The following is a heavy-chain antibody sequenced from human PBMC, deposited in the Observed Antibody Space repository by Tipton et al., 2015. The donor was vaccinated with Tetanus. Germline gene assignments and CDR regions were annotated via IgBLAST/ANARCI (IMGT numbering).Heavy chain of an antibody. D-gene: IGHD2-21*02. CDR1: GASIGSISYY. Sequence: TLSLTCTVSGASIGSISYYWSWIRQPPGKGLEWIGYTYYSGSTGYNPSLKSRVTISIDSSKNQFSLKLTSVTAADTAVYYCARAGMVTDDRSKFDSWGQGSLVSVSS. V-gene: IGHV4-61*01. J-gene: IGHJ4*02. CDR3: ARAGMVTDDRSKFDS. CDR2: TYYSGST.